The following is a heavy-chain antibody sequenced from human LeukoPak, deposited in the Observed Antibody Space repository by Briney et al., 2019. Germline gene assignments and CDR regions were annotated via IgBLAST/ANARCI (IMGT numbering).Heavy chain of an antibody. CDR1: GYIFTGYY. V-gene: IGHV1-2*02. D-gene: IGHD6-19*01. J-gene: IGHJ4*02. CDR3: ARDGGRYSSGWLGHDY. CDR2: INPNSGGT. Sequence: ASVKVSCKASGYIFTGYYMHWVRQAPGQGLEWMGWINPNSGGTNYAQKFQGRVTMTRDTSISTAYMELSRLRSDDTAVYYCARDGGRYSSGWLGHDYWGQGTLVTVSS.